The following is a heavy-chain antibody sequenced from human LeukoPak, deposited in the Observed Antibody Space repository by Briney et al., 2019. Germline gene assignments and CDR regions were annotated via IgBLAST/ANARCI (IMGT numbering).Heavy chain of an antibody. CDR3: ARGSGSYVSGDAFDI. V-gene: IGHV3-21*01. CDR1: GFTFSSYS. J-gene: IGHJ3*02. CDR2: ISSSSSYM. D-gene: IGHD1-26*01. Sequence: PGGSLRLSCAASGFTFSSYSMNWVRQAPGKGLEWVSSISSSSSYMHYADSVKGRFTISRDNAKNSLYLQMNSLRAEDTAVYFCARGSGSYVSGDAFDIWGQGTMVTVSS.